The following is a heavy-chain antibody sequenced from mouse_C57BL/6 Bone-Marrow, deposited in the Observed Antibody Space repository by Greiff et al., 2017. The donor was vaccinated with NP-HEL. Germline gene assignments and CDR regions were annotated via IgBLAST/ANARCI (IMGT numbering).Heavy chain of an antibody. CDR1: GFSLTSYG. J-gene: IGHJ3*01. D-gene: IGHD3-2*02. V-gene: IGHV2-2*01. CDR3: ARKAAQGQGFAY. Sequence: QVQLQQSGPGLVQPSQSLSITCTVSGFSLTSYGVHWVRQSPGKGLEWLGVIWSGGSTDYNAAFISRLSISKDNSKSQVFFKMNSLQADDTAIYYCARKAAQGQGFAYWGQGTLVTVSA. CDR2: IWSGGST.